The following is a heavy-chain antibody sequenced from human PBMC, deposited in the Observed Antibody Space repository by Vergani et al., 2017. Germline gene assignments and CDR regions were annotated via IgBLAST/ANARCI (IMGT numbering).Heavy chain of an antibody. CDR1: GFTFDDYA. J-gene: IGHJ4*02. D-gene: IGHD6-13*01. CDR3: AKDVTGYTSSWQYDY. V-gene: IGHV3-9*01. Sequence: EVQLVESGGGLVQPGRSLRLSCAASGFTFDDYAMHWVRQAPGKGLEWVSSISWNSGFIDYADSVKGRFTISRDNAKNSLSLQMKSLRAEDTALYYCAKDVTGYTSSWQYDYWGQGTLVTVSS. CDR2: ISWNSGFI.